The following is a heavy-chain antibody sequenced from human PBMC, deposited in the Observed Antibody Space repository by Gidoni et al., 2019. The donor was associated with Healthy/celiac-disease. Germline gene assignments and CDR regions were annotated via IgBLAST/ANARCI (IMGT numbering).Heavy chain of an antibody. D-gene: IGHD2-21*02. CDR2: ISHSGST. CDR1: GGSFSGYY. Sequence: QVQLQQWGAGLLKPSETLSLPCVVDGGSFSGYYWSWIRQTPGKGLEWIGEISHSGSTNYNPSLKSRVTISVDTSKNHVSLKLSSVTAADTAVYYCARGSGNSYYYYYGMDVWGQGTTVTVSS. CDR3: ARGSGNSYYYYYGMDV. J-gene: IGHJ6*02. V-gene: IGHV4-34*01.